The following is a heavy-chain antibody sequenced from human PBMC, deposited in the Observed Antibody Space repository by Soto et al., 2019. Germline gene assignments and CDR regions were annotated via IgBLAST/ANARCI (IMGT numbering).Heavy chain of an antibody. V-gene: IGHV3-23*01. CDR3: VKVANAGVVIEYFDY. CDR1: GFPFATYA. Sequence: PGGSLRLSCGSSGFPFATYAMGWVRQASGKGLEWVSGISRSGGRTYYADSVRGRFTISRDNSQNTLYLQMNGLRDDDTALYYCVKVANAGVVIEYFDYWGQGSLVTVSS. CDR2: ISRSGGRT. J-gene: IGHJ4*02. D-gene: IGHD3-3*01.